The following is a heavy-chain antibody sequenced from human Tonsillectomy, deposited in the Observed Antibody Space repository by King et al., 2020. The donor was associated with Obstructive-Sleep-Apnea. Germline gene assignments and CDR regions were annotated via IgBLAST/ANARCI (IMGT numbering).Heavy chain of an antibody. CDR3: ANGYSYGDFDY. CDR1: GFTFSSYA. CDR2: ISGSGGST. V-gene: IGHV3-23*04. Sequence: VQLVESGGGLVQPGGSLRLSCAASGFTFSSYAMSWVRQAPGQGLEWVSAISGSGGSTYYADSVKGRFTISRDNSKNTLYLQLNSLSAEDMAVYYCANGYSYGDFDYWGQGTLVTVSS. D-gene: IGHD5-18*01. J-gene: IGHJ4*02.